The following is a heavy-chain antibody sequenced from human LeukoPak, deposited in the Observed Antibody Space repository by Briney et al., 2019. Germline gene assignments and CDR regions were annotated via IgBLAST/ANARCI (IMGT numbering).Heavy chain of an antibody. CDR1: GFTFDDYA. J-gene: IGHJ4*02. D-gene: IGHD6-19*01. V-gene: IGHV3-9*01. CDR3: AKLSGWYEFDY. Sequence: PGGSLRLSCAASGFTFDDYAMHWVRQAPGKGLEWVSGISWNSGSIGYADSVKGRFTISRDNAMNSLYLQMNSLRAEDTALYYCAKLSGWYEFDYWGQGTLVTVSS. CDR2: ISWNSGSI.